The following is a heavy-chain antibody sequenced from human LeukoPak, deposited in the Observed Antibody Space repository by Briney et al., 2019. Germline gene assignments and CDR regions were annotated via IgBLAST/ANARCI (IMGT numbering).Heavy chain of an antibody. CDR1: GGSFSGYY. J-gene: IGHJ4*02. CDR3: ARGGYRSDY. D-gene: IGHD5-12*01. CDR2: IYYSGST. V-gene: IGHV4-59*01. Sequence: SETLSLTCAVYGGSFSGYYWSWIRQPPGKGLEWIGYIYYSGSTNYNPSLKSRVTISVDTSKNQFSLKLSSVTAADTAVYYCARGGYRSDYWGQGTLVTVSS.